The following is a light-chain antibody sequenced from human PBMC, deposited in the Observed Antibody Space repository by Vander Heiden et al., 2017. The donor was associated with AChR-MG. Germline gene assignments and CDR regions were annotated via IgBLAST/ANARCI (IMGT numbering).Light chain of an antibody. J-gene: IGKJ5*01. CDR2: GES. V-gene: IGKV3-20*01. CDR1: QSVSSSY. Sequence: EIVLTQSPGTLSLSPGERAPLSRRASQSVSSSYLAWYQQKPGQAPRLLIYGESSRATGIPDGFSGSGYGTDFTLTISRLEPEDFAVYYCQQYGSSPPITFGQGTRLDIK. CDR3: QQYGSSPPIT.